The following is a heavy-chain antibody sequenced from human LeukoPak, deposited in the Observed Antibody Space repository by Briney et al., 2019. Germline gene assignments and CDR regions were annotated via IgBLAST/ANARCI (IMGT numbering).Heavy chain of an antibody. CDR3: ASAAPLRYFDWLLSGNWFDP. J-gene: IGHJ5*02. CDR2: ISSSGSTI. D-gene: IGHD3-9*01. CDR1: GFTFSSYE. Sequence: GGSLRLSCAASGFTFSSYEMNWVRQAPGKGLEWVSYISSSGSTIYYADSVKGRFTISRDNAKNSLYLQMNSLRAEDMAVYYCASAAPLRYFDWLLSGNWFDPWGQGTLVTVSS. V-gene: IGHV3-48*03.